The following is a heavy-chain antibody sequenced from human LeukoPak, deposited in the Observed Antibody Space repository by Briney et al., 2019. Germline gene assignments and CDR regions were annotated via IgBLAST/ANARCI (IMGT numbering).Heavy chain of an antibody. V-gene: IGHV3-48*02. CDR3: ASLTYYDFWSGYSVFDY. J-gene: IGHJ4*02. D-gene: IGHD3-3*01. CDR2: ISSSSGTI. Sequence: PGGSLRLSCAASGFTFSSYAMSWVRQAPGKGLEWVSYISSSSGTIYYADSVKGRFTISRDNAKNSLYLQMNSLRDEDTAVYYCASLTYYDFWSGYSVFDYWGQGTLVTVSS. CDR1: GFTFSSYA.